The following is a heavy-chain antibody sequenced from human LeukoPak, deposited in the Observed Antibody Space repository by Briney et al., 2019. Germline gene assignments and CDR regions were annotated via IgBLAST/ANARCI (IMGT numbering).Heavy chain of an antibody. CDR1: GGTFSSYA. J-gene: IGHJ3*02. CDR2: IIPILGTA. CDR3: ASPRYCSSTSCYRYAFDI. V-gene: IGHV1-69*13. Sequence: GASVKVSCKASGGTFSSYAISWVRQAPGQGLEWMGGIIPILGTANYAQKFQGRVTITADESTSTAYMELSSLRSEDTAVYYCASPRYCSSTSCYRYAFDIWGQGTMVTVSS. D-gene: IGHD2-2*02.